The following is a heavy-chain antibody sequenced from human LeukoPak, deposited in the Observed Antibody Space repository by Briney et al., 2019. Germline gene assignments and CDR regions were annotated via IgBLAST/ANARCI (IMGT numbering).Heavy chain of an antibody. Sequence: GTLRLSCAASGFIFSRYGMSWVRQAPGKGLEWVSAISGSGGTTYYADSVKGRFTISRDNSKSTLYLQINSLRVEDTAVYYCAKVHLRIEIYAFDVWGQGTMVTVSS. D-gene: IGHD1-26*01. CDR1: GFIFSRYG. V-gene: IGHV3-23*01. CDR2: ISGSGGTT. CDR3: AKVHLRIEIYAFDV. J-gene: IGHJ3*01.